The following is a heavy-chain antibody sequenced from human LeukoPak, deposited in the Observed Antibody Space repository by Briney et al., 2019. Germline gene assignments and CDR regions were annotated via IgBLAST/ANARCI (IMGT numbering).Heavy chain of an antibody. CDR3: AKVFNRGYGDYYFDY. V-gene: IGHV3-30*18. Sequence: QPGGSLRLSCAASGFTFSSYGMHWVRQAPGKGLEWVAVISYDGSNKYYADSVKGRFTISRDNSKNTLYLQMNSLRAEDTAVYYCAKVFNRGYGDYYFDYWGQGTLVTVSS. CDR1: GFTFSSYG. D-gene: IGHD4-17*01. J-gene: IGHJ4*02. CDR2: ISYDGSNK.